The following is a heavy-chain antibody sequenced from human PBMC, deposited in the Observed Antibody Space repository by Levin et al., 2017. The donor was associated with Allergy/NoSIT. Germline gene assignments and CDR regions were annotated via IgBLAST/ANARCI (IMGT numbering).Heavy chain of an antibody. Sequence: GGSLRLSCAASGFTFSSYSMNWVRQAPGKGLEWVSSISSSSSYIYYADSVKGRFTISRDNAKNSLYLQMNSLRAEDTAVYYCASADYDSSGYNDYWGQGTLVTVSS. CDR3: ASADYDSSGYNDY. J-gene: IGHJ4*02. V-gene: IGHV3-21*01. D-gene: IGHD3-22*01. CDR1: GFTFSSYS. CDR2: ISSSSSYI.